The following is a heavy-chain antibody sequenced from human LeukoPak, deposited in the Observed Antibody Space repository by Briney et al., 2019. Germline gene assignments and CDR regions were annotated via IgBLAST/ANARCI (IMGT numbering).Heavy chain of an antibody. J-gene: IGHJ4*02. CDR3: ARDQDIVGATVDY. CDR2: ISYDGSNK. CDR1: GFTFSSYG. D-gene: IGHD1-26*01. Sequence: GGSLRLSCAASGFTFSSYGMHWVRQAPGKGLEWVAVISYDGSNKYYADSVKGRFTISRDNSKNTLYLQMNSLRAEDTAVYYCARDQDIVGATVDYWGQGTLVTVSS. V-gene: IGHV3-30*03.